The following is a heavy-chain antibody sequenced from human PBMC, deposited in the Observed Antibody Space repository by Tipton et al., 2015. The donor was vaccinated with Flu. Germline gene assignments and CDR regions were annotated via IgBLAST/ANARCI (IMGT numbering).Heavy chain of an antibody. CDR2: IYYSGST. D-gene: IGHD2-2*01. CDR3: ARRGDCSSTSCCFDY. J-gene: IGHJ4*02. CDR1: GGSISSYY. V-gene: IGHV4-59*12. Sequence: TLSLTCTVSGGSISSYYWSWIRQPPGKGLEWIGYIYYSGSTNYNPSLKSRVTISVDTSKNQFSLKLSSVTAADTAVYYCARRGDCSSTSCCFDYWGQGTLVTVSS.